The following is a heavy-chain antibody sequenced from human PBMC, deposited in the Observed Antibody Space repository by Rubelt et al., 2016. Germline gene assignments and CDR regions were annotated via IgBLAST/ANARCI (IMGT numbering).Heavy chain of an antibody. J-gene: IGHJ4*02. V-gene: IGHV4-39*07. D-gene: IGHD2/OR15-2a*01. CDR3: ARASTVLLHFDY. Sequence: QLQLQESGPGLVKPSETLSLTCTVSGGSISSTSYYWVWIRQPPGKGREWIGSIYYSGSTYYNPSLKSRVTISVDTPKNQLSLKLTAGTAADTAVYYCARASTVLLHFDYWGQGTLVTVSS. CDR2: IYYSGST. CDR1: GGSISSTSYY.